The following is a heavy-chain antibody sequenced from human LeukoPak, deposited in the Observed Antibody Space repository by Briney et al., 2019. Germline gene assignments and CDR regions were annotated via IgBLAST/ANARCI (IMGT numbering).Heavy chain of an antibody. Sequence: PGGSLRLSCAASGFTFSSYEMNWVRQAPGKGLEWVSYISSSGSTIYYADSVKGRFTISRDNAKNSLYLQMNSLRAEDTAVYYCARRYFDWLLYGMDVWGKGTTVTVSS. CDR2: ISSSGSTI. CDR3: ARRYFDWLLYGMDV. J-gene: IGHJ6*04. V-gene: IGHV3-48*03. CDR1: GFTFSSYE. D-gene: IGHD3-9*01.